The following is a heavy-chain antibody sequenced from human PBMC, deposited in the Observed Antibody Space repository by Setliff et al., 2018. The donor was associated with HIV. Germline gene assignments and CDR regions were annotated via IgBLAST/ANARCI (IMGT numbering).Heavy chain of an antibody. Sequence: GASVKVSCKASGYIFTSYAISWVRQAPGQGLEWMGGIIPIFGTANYAQKFQGRVTITADESTSTAYMELSSLRSEDTAVYYCAATYYYDSSGLHGFDYWGQGTLVTVSS. CDR2: IIPIFGTA. D-gene: IGHD3-22*01. CDR1: GYIFTSYA. J-gene: IGHJ4*02. V-gene: IGHV1-69*13. CDR3: AATYYYDSSGLHGFDY.